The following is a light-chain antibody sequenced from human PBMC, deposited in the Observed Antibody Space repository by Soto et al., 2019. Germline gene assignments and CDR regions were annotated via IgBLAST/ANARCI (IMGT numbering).Light chain of an antibody. CDR3: QQYDSSQT. J-gene: IGKJ1*01. V-gene: IGKV3-20*01. CDR1: QSVSSSY. CDR2: GAS. Sequence: EIVLTQSPGTLSLSPGERATLSCRASQSVSSSYLVWYQQKPGQAPRLLIYGASSRATGIPDRFRGSGSGTDFTLTISRLEPEDFAVYYCQQYDSSQTFGQGTKVEIK.